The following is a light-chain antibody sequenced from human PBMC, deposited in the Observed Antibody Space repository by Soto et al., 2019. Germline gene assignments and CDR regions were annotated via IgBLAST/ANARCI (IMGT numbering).Light chain of an antibody. V-gene: IGKV3-20*01. CDR3: QQYGSSAWT. CDR1: QSVSSSY. J-gene: IGKJ1*01. CDR2: GAS. Sequence: IVLTQSSGTLSLFQGERATLSCRASQSVSSSYLAWYQQKPGQAPRLLIYGASSRATGIPDRFSGSGSGTDFTLTISRLEPEDFAVYYCQQYGSSAWTFGQGTKVDIK.